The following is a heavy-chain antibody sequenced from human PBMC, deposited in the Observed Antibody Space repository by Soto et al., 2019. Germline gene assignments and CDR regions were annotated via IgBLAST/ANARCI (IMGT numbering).Heavy chain of an antibody. CDR2: ISAYNGNT. Sequence: QVQLVQSGAEVKKPGASVKVSCKASGYTFTSYGISWVRQAPGQGLEWMGWISAYNGNTNYAQKLQGRVTMTTDTSXXTAYMELRSLRSDDTAVYYCARDSPKGTTTRWFDPWGQGTLVTVSS. V-gene: IGHV1-18*01. J-gene: IGHJ5*02. CDR3: ARDSPKGTTTRWFDP. CDR1: GYTFTSYG. D-gene: IGHD1-1*01.